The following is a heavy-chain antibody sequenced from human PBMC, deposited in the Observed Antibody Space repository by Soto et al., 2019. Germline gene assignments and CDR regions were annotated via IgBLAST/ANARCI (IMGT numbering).Heavy chain of an antibody. CDR3: ARDYDILIRGDY. CDR1: GYTFTSYG. V-gene: IGHV1-18*01. CDR2: ISAYNGNT. D-gene: IGHD3-9*01. Sequence: QVQLVQSGAEVKKPGASVKVSCKASGYTFTSYGISWVRQAPGQGLEWMGWISAYNGNTNYAQKLQGRVTMTTDTSTRQGYMELRGLRSDDTAVYYCARDYDILIRGDYWGQGTLVTVSS. J-gene: IGHJ4*02.